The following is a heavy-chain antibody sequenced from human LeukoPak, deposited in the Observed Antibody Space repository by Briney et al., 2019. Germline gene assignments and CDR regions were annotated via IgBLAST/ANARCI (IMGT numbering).Heavy chain of an antibody. CDR3: ARDGQYSTSWYDFDY. CDR2: INQDGSQK. J-gene: IGHJ4*02. V-gene: IGHV3-7*04. Sequence: GGSLRLSCAASGFTFSNYWMNWVRQAPGKGLEWVANINQDGSQKHFVGSVKGRFTISRDNAKNSLSLQMNSLRAEDAAVYYCARDGQYSTSWYDFDYWGQGTLVTVSS. CDR1: GFTFSNYW. D-gene: IGHD6-13*01.